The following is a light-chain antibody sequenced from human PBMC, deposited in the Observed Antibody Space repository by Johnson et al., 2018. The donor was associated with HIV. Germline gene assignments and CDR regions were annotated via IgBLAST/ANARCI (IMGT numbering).Light chain of an antibody. CDR1: SSNIGNNY. CDR3: GTWDNSLSVYV. CDR2: ENN. Sequence: QSMLTQPPSVSAAPGQKVTISCSGSSSNIGNNYVSWYQQFSGTAPKLLIYENNKRPSGIPDRISGSKSCTSASLGITGLQTGDEADYYCGTWDNSLSVYVFGTGTKVTVL. V-gene: IGLV1-51*02. J-gene: IGLJ1*01.